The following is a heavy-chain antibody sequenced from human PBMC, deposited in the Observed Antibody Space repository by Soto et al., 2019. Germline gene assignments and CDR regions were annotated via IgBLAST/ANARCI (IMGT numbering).Heavy chain of an antibody. CDR3: ARLPGPLVAVLYLYPVDRREPVSDADV. Sequence: QMQLVESGGGVVQPGRSLRLSCAASGFTFSSYPMHWVRQAPGKGLEWVAVISFDGSKKYYADSVKGRFFISKDNSKNSLSLQMNSLRGEDSAVYYCARLPGPLVAVLYLYPVDRREPVSDADVWGQETAVTVSS. J-gene: IGHJ6*02. CDR2: ISFDGSKK. D-gene: IGHD5-12*01. CDR1: GFTFSSYP. V-gene: IGHV3-30-3*01.